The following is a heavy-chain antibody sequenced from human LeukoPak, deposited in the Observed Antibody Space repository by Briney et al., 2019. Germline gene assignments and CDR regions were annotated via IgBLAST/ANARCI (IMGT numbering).Heavy chain of an antibody. D-gene: IGHD3-3*01. CDR3: ARGRDYDFWSGYYRWFDP. CDR2: INHSGST. V-gene: IGHV4-34*01. Sequence: SETLSLTCAVYGGSFSGYYWSWIRQPPGKGLEWIGEINHSGSTNYNPSLKSRVTISVDTSKNQFSLKLGSVTAADTAVYYCARGRDYDFWSGYYRWFDPWGQGTLVTVSS. J-gene: IGHJ5*02. CDR1: GGSFSGYY.